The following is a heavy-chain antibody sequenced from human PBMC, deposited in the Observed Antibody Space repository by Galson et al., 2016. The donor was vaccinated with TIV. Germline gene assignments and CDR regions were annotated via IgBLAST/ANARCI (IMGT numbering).Heavy chain of an antibody. CDR3: ARVVGPYYYGMDV. CDR1: GGSIRNGDYY. D-gene: IGHD2-15*01. CDR2: IYYSGIT. V-gene: IGHV4-30-4*08. J-gene: IGHJ6*02. Sequence: TLSLTCFVSGGSIRNGDYYWSWVRQPAGKGLECIGFIYYSGITHYNPSLKSRLSMSLDRSRNQFSLNLNAVTAADTAVYYCARVVGPYYYGMDVWGQGTTVIVSS.